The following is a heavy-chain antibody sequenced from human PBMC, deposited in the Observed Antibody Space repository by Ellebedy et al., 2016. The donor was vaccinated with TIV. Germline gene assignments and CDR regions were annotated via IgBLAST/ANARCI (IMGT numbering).Heavy chain of an antibody. CDR1: GFTFSSHA. J-gene: IGHJ4*02. V-gene: IGHV3-23*01. CDR3: ARALFGGHDY. D-gene: IGHD4-23*01. Sequence: GGSLRLXCAASGFTFSSHAMSWVRQAPGKGLQWVSSISGRSGSTYFADSVKGRFTISRDNSRSTLYLQMNSLRVEDTAVYYCARALFGGHDYWGQGALVTVSS. CDR2: ISGRSGST.